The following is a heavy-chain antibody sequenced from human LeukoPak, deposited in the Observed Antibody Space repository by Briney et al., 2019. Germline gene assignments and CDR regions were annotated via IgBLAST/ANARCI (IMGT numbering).Heavy chain of an antibody. Sequence: GGSLRLSCVASRFTFSSYGMSWVRQAPGKGLEWVSYVSATGYTTSYADSVKGRFTISRDNAKNTVFLQMNSLRAEDTAVYYCAKGAVGKSESSGYPPYFDYWGQGTLVTVSS. CDR3: AKGAVGKSESSGYPPYFDY. CDR1: RFTFSSYG. J-gene: IGHJ4*02. V-gene: IGHV3-23*01. CDR2: VSATGYTT. D-gene: IGHD3-22*01.